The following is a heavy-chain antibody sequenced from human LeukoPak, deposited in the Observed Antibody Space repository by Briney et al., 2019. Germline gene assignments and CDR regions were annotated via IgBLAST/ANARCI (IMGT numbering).Heavy chain of an antibody. D-gene: IGHD4-23*01. CDR1: GYTFTSYY. Sequence: ASVKVSCKASGYTFTSYYMHWVRQAPGQGLEWMGIINPSGGSTSYAQKFQGRVTMTRDMSTSTVYMELSSLRSEDTAVYYCARSSGGNPKFDYWGQGTLVAVSS. CDR3: ARSSGGNPKFDY. CDR2: INPSGGST. J-gene: IGHJ4*02. V-gene: IGHV1-46*01.